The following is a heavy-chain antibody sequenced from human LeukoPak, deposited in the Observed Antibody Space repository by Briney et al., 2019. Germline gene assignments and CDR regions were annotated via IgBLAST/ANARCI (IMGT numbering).Heavy chain of an antibody. CDR3: ARVGVRAGWYFDL. J-gene: IGHJ2*01. CDR2: ISYDGSNK. V-gene: IGHV3-30*04. CDR1: GFSFSSYA. D-gene: IGHD6-19*01. Sequence: GGSLRLSCAASGFSFSSYAMHWVRQAPGKGLEWVAVISYDGSNKYYADSVKGRFTISRDNSKNTLYVQMNTLRAEDTAVYYCARVGVRAGWYFDLWGRGTLVTVSS.